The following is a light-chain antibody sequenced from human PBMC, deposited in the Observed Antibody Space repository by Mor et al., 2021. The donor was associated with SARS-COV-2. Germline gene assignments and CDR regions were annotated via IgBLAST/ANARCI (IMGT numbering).Light chain of an antibody. V-gene: IGKV3-20*01. CDR1: QSVSSGY. CDR2: ASS. CDR3: QQYAQSPRT. J-gene: IGKJ1*01. Sequence: PGEGATLSCMTSQSVSSGYLAWYQQKPGQAPRLLIYASSLRATGIPDRFSGSGSGTDFTLTITRLEPEDFAVYYCQQYAQSPRTFGQGTKV.